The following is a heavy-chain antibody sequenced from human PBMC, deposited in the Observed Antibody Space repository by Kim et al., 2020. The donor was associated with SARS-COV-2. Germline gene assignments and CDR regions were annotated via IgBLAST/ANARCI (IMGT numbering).Heavy chain of an antibody. CDR1: GFTFDDYP. CDR2: ISWNSGSI. CDR3: AKSVGSTILGYYFDY. J-gene: IGHJ4*02. D-gene: IGHD6-13*01. Sequence: GGSLRLSCAASGFTFDDYPMHWVRQAPGKGLEWVSGISWNSGSIGYADSVKGRFTISRDNAKNSLYLQMNSLRAEDTALYYCAKSVGSTILGYYFDYWGQGTLVTVSS. V-gene: IGHV3-9*01.